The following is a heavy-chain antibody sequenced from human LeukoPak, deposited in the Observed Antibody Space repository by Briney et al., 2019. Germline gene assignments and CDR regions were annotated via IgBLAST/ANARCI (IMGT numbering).Heavy chain of an antibody. CDR3: AKASGSYVLVRDPLGY. CDR1: GFTFSSYG. J-gene: IGHJ4*02. D-gene: IGHD1-26*01. CDR2: ISYDGSNK. Sequence: GRSLRLSCAASGFTFSSYGMHWVRQAPGKGLEWVAVISYDGSNKYYADSVKGRFTISRDNSKNTLYLQMNSLRAEDTAVYYCAKASGSYVLVRDPLGYWGQGTLVTVSS. V-gene: IGHV3-30*18.